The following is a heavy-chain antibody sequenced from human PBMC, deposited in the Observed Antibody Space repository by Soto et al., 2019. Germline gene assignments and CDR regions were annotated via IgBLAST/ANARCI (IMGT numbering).Heavy chain of an antibody. CDR2: IFANGHT. V-gene: IGHV4-4*07. Sequence: SETLSLTCIVSGGSISEKYWNWVRQPPGKGLEWIGLIFANGHTDYNPSLKSRVTMSVDASKNQFSLRLTSMTAADTAVYYCVASLAASGLNWLDPWGRGTLVTVYS. J-gene: IGHJ5*02. CDR1: GGSISEKY. D-gene: IGHD6-13*01. CDR3: VASLAASGLNWLDP.